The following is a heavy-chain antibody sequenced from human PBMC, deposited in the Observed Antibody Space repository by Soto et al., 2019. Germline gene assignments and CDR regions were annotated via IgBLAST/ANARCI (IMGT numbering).Heavy chain of an antibody. CDR2: IIPIFGTA. J-gene: IGHJ3*02. V-gene: IGHV1-69*01. D-gene: IGHD3-22*01. CDR1: GGTFSSYA. Sequence: QVQLVQSGAEVKKPGSSVKVSCKASGGTFSSYAISWVRQAPGQGLEWMGGIIPIFGTANYAQKFQGRVTITADESTSTAYMELSSLRSEDTAVYYCSRDRVSSGYYYVGAFDIWGQGTMVTVSS. CDR3: SRDRVSSGYYYVGAFDI.